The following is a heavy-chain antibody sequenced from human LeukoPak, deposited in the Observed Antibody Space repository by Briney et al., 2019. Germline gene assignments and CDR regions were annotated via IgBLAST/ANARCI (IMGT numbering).Heavy chain of an antibody. CDR2: ISGSGNST. J-gene: IGHJ4*02. CDR3: AKGSLGKRGLQLPVDY. D-gene: IGHD5-24*01. Sequence: GGSLTLSCAASGFTFSSYAMIWVRQAPAKGLEWVSSISGSGNSTYYADSVKGRFTISRDNSKNTLYLQMNSLRAEDTAVYYCAKGSLGKRGLQLPVDYWGQGTRVTLFS. V-gene: IGHV3-23*01. CDR1: GFTFSSYA.